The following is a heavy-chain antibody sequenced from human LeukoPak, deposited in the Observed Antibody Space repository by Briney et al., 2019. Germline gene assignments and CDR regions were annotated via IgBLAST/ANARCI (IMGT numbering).Heavy chain of an antibody. J-gene: IGHJ4*02. Sequence: KSGGSLRLSCAASGFTFSSYSKNWVRQAPGKGLEWVSSISSSSSYIYYADSVKGRFTISRDNSKNTLYLQMNSLRAEDTAVYYCAIRPVKYSIDYWGQGTLVTVSS. CDR2: ISSSSSYI. D-gene: IGHD6-6*01. V-gene: IGHV3-21*04. CDR3: AIRPVKYSIDY. CDR1: GFTFSSYS.